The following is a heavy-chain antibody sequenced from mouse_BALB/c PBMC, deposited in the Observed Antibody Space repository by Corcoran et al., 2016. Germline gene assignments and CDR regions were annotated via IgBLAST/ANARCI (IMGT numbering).Heavy chain of an antibody. J-gene: IGHJ2*01. CDR3: AREVPGGNPFDY. CDR2: FYPYNDNI. CDR1: GYPFTSYV. V-gene: IGHV1S136*01. D-gene: IGHD2-1*01. Sequence: VQLQQSGPELVTPGTSVKMSCKASGYPFTSYVIHWVKQKPGQGLEWIGYFYPYNDNIKYNEKFKGKATLTSDKSSSTAYMELFSLTSEDSAVYYCAREVPGGNPFDYWGQGTTLTVSS.